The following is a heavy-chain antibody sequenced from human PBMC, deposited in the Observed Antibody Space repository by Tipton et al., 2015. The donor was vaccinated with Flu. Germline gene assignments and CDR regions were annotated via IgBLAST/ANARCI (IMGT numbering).Heavy chain of an antibody. CDR1: GFTFSSYG. CDR3: AKDYVSLEPQGLEREHGMWGYRYYYYGMDV. D-gene: IGHD1-1*01. J-gene: IGHJ6*02. V-gene: IGHV3-30*18. Sequence: SLRLSCAASGFTFSSYGMHWVRQAPGKGLEWVAVIPYDGSNKYYADSVKGRFTISRDNSKNTLYLQMNSLRAEDTAVYYCAKDYVSLEPQGLEREHGMWGYRYYYYGMDVWGQGTTVTVSS. CDR2: IPYDGSNK.